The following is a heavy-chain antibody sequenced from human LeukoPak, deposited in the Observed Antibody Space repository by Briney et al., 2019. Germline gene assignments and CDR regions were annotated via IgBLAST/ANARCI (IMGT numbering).Heavy chain of an antibody. D-gene: IGHD7-27*01. CDR1: GFTFDDYA. CDR2: ISWNSGSI. J-gene: IGHJ6*02. V-gene: IGHV3-9*01. Sequence: QPGRSLRLSCAASGFTFDDYAMHWVRQAPGKGLEWVSGISWNSGSIGYADSVKGRFTISRDNAKNSLYLQMNSLRAEDTALYYCAKDTGGPSHRRSRVYYYYCGMDVWGQGTTVTVSS. CDR3: AKDTGGPSHRRSRVYYYYCGMDV.